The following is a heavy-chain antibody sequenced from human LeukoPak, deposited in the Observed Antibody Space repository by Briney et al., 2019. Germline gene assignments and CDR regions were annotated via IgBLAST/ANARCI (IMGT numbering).Heavy chain of an antibody. Sequence: ASVKVSCKASGYTFTSYGISWVRQAPGQGLEWMGWISAYNGNTNYAQKLQGRVTMTTDTSTSTAYMELRSLRSDDTVVYYCARAIAARYYYYYMDVWGKGTTVTVSS. CDR1: GYTFTSYG. D-gene: IGHD6-6*01. CDR2: ISAYNGNT. CDR3: ARAIAARYYYYYMDV. J-gene: IGHJ6*03. V-gene: IGHV1-18*01.